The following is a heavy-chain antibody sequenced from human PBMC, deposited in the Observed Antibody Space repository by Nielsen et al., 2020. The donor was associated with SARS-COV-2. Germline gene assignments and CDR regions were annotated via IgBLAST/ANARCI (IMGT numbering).Heavy chain of an antibody. J-gene: IGHJ6*02. Sequence: TLSLTCAVSGCSISSGGYYWSWIRQHPGKGLEWIGYIYFTGRTSYNPSLKSRVAMSVDTSKNQFSLDLKSVTAADTAVYYCAREASGYDHYKYGMDVWGLGATVTVSS. D-gene: IGHD5-12*01. CDR1: GCSISSGGYY. V-gene: IGHV4-31*11. CDR2: IYFTGRT. CDR3: AREASGYDHYKYGMDV.